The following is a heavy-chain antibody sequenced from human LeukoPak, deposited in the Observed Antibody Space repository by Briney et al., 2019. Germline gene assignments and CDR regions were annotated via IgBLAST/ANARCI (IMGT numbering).Heavy chain of an antibody. J-gene: IGHJ4*02. CDR1: GGSISNDY. Sequence: SETLSLTCTVSGGSISNDYWSWIRQPPGKGLEWIGIVSYTGGTNYDPSLKSRLTISLDTSKNQFSLKLTSVTAADTAVYYCARGTKRYFDYCGQGTLVTVSS. V-gene: IGHV4-59*01. D-gene: IGHD2-8*01. CDR2: VSYTGGT. CDR3: ARGTKRYFDY.